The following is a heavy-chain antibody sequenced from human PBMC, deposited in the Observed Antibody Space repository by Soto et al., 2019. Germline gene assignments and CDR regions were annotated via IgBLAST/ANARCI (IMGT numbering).Heavy chain of an antibody. CDR2: MNPNSDNT. D-gene: IGHD6-19*01. J-gene: IGHJ5*02. Sequence: VASVKVSCKASGYTFTSYDINWVRQATGQELELMGWMNPNSDNTGYAQKFQGRVTMTRNTSISTAYMELSSLRSEDTAVYYCARGPPRAQWLLLKKNNWFEPWGQGTMVTVSS. CDR3: ARGPPRAQWLLLKKNNWFEP. V-gene: IGHV1-8*01. CDR1: GYTFTSYD.